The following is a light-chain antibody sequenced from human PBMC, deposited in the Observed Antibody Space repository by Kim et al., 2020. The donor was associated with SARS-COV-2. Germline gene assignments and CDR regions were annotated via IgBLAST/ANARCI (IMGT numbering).Light chain of an antibody. CDR1: QSVSSSY. Sequence: LSPGEGAALSCRASQSVSSSYVAWYQQKPGQAPRLLIYGASSRATGIPDRFSGSGSGTDFTLTISRLEPEDFAVYYCQQYGSSPYSFGQGTKLEI. J-gene: IGKJ2*03. CDR3: QQYGSSPYS. CDR2: GAS. V-gene: IGKV3-20*01.